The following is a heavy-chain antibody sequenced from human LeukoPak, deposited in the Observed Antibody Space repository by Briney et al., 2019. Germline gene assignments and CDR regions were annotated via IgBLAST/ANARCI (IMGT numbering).Heavy chain of an antibody. CDR2: INPSGGST. CDR1: GYTFTSYY. V-gene: IGHV1-46*01. D-gene: IGHD3-22*01. J-gene: IGHJ4*02. Sequence: ASVKVSCKASGYTFTSYYMHWVRQAPGQGLEWMGIINPSGGSTSYAQKFQGRVTMTRDTSTSTAYMELRSLRSDDTAVYYCARETGEGYYYDSSGYCDYWGQGTLVTVSS. CDR3: ARETGEGYYYDSSGYCDY.